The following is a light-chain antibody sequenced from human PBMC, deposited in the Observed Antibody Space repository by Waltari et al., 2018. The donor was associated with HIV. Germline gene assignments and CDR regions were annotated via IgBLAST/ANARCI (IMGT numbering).Light chain of an antibody. Sequence: DIEMTQSPPTLSASVGDSVTITCRPSQSINRWLAWYQQKPGNDPNLLIYEAATLQRGVPSRFSGSGFWTEFSITISSLQPDDFATYYCQQYYTYSPYTFGQGTKVAIK. CDR2: EAA. J-gene: IGKJ2*01. CDR1: QSINRW. CDR3: QQYYTYSPYT. V-gene: IGKV1-5*03.